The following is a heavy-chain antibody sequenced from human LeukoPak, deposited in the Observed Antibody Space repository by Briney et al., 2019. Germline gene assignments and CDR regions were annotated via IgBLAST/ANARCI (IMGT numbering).Heavy chain of an antibody. CDR1: GYTFTSYG. CDR3: ARHSSGWNTEDAFDI. CDR2: ISAYNGNT. Sequence: ASVKVSCKASGYTFTSYGISWVRQAPGQGLEWMGWISAYNGNTNYAQKLQGRVTMTTDTSTSTAYMELRSLRSDDTAVYYCARHSSGWNTEDAFDIWGQGTMVTVSS. V-gene: IGHV1-18*01. J-gene: IGHJ3*02. D-gene: IGHD6-25*01.